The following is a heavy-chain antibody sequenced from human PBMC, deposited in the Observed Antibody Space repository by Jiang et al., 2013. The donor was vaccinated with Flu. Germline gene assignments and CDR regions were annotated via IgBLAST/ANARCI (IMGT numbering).Heavy chain of an antibody. CDR3: AREAVTGMFYFDF. J-gene: IGHJ4*02. Sequence: WVRQVPVKAWMDGNRFPYDSDARYSPAFQGQVTISTDKSISTAYLQWSGLRASDSAMYFCAREAVTGMFYFDFWGQGTLVTVSS. D-gene: IGHD6-19*01. V-gene: IGHV5-51*01. CDR2: FPYDSDA.